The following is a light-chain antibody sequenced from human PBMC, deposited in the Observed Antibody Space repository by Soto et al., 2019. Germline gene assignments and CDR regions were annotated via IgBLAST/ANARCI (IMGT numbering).Light chain of an antibody. V-gene: IGKV1-5*01. J-gene: IGKJ1*01. Sequence: DIQMTQSPSTLSACVGDRVTIACRASQSISSWLAWYQQKPGKAPKLLIYDASSLESGVPSRFSGSGSGTEFTLTISSLQPDDFATYYCQQYNSYWTFGQGTKADIK. CDR1: QSISSW. CDR3: QQYNSYWT. CDR2: DAS.